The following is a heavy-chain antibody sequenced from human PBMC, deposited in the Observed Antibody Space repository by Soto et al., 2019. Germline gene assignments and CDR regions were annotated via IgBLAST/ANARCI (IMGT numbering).Heavy chain of an antibody. Sequence: SETLSLTCAVYGGSFSGYYWSWIRQPPGKGLEWIGEINHSGSTNYNPSLKSRVTTSVDTSKNQFSLKLSSVTAADTAVYYCARGPFCSSTSCHKYYYYYYMDVWGKGTTVTVSS. CDR2: INHSGST. CDR1: GGSFSGYY. D-gene: IGHD2-2*02. CDR3: ARGPFCSSTSCHKYYYYYYMDV. V-gene: IGHV4-34*01. J-gene: IGHJ6*03.